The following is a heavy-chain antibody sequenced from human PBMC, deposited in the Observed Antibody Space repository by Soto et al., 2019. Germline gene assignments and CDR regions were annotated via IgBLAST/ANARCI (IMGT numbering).Heavy chain of an antibody. CDR3: ALRSMAVVPEY. D-gene: IGHD3-22*01. Sequence: QVQLQESGPGLVKPSETLSLTCAVSGDSISSYYCMWIRQPPGKGLESIGYLYYGRSANYNPSLKSLVTFSVDTSMNQCSLTMSSMTAADTAVYYCALRSMAVVPEYWGQGTLVTVAS. V-gene: IGHV4-59*01. CDR1: GDSISSYY. J-gene: IGHJ4*02. CDR2: LYYGRSA.